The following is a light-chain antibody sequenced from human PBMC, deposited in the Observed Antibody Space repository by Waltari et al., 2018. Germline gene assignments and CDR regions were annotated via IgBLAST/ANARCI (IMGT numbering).Light chain of an antibody. CDR1: QSVSSSY. J-gene: IGKJ2*01. V-gene: IGKV3D-20*01. Sequence: EIVLTQSPATLSLSPGERATLSCGASQSVSSSYLAWYQQKPGLAPRLLIIDASSGATGIPDRFSGSWSGTDFTLTISRLEPEDFAVYYCQQYGSSPQTFGQGTKLEIK. CDR2: DAS. CDR3: QQYGSSPQT.